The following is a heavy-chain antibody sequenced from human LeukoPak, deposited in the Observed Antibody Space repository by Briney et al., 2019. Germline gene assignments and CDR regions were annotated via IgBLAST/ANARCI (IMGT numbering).Heavy chain of an antibody. J-gene: IGHJ5*02. CDR1: GGSINSGDYY. D-gene: IGHD1-1*01. CDR3: ARGRRQPLTNWFDP. Sequence: SQTLSLTCTVSGGSINSGDYYWSWIRQPPGKGLEWIGYIYYSGTTNYNPSLKSRVTISVDTSKTQFSLKLNSVTAADTAVYYCARGRRQPLTNWFDPWGQGTLVTVSS. V-gene: IGHV4-30-4*08. CDR2: IYYSGTT.